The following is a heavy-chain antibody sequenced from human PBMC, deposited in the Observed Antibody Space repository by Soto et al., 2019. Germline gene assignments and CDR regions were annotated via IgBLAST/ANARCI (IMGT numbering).Heavy chain of an antibody. D-gene: IGHD2-2*01. CDR3: GRDYCSRTACFGPDY. Sequence: QVQLVQSGPEVKTPGASVKVSCRASGYTFSDYVGFGITWVRQAPGQGLEWMGWISTYNGDAKSVQKFKDRVTMTTDTSTSTAYMEVRSLTSDDTAVYYCGRDYCSRTACFGPDYWGQGTLVTVSS. V-gene: IGHV1-18*01. CDR2: ISTYNGDA. CDR1: GYTFSDYVGFG. J-gene: IGHJ4*02.